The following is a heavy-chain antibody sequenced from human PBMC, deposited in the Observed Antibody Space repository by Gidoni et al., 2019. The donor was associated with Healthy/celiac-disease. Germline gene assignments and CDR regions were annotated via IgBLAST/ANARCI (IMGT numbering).Heavy chain of an antibody. Sequence: EVQLVESGGGLVKPGGSLRLSCAASGFTFSNAWMSWVRQAPGKGLEWVGRIKSKTDGGTTDYAAPVKGRFTISRDDSKNTLYLQMNSLKTEDTAVYYCTTRNTAMESPDYYGMDVWGQGTTVTVSS. CDR3: TTRNTAMESPDYYGMDV. V-gene: IGHV3-15*01. CDR1: GFTFSNAW. CDR2: IKSKTDGGTT. D-gene: IGHD5-18*01. J-gene: IGHJ6*02.